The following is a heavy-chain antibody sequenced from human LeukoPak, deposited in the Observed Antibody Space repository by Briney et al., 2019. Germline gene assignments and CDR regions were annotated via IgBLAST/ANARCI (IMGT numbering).Heavy chain of an antibody. J-gene: IGHJ4*02. V-gene: IGHV3-21*01. CDR1: GFTFSSYS. D-gene: IGHD4-17*01. Sequence: GGSLRLSRAASGFTFSSYSMNWVRQAPGKGLEWVSSISSSSSYIYYADSVKGRFTISRDNAKNSLYLQMNSLRAEDTAMYYCARSYGDYEIDYWGQGTLVTVSS. CDR2: ISSSSSYI. CDR3: ARSYGDYEIDY.